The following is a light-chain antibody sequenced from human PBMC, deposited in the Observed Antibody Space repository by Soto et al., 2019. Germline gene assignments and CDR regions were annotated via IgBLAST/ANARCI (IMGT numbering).Light chain of an antibody. Sequence: QSVLTQPPSVSEAPRQRVTISCSGSSSNIGNNAVNWYQQLPGKAPKLLIYYDDLLPSGVSDRFSGSKSGTSASLAISGLQSEDEADYYCAAWDDSLKAPFGGGTKVTVL. CDR3: AAWDDSLKAP. J-gene: IGLJ2*01. V-gene: IGLV1-36*01. CDR1: SSNIGNNA. CDR2: YDD.